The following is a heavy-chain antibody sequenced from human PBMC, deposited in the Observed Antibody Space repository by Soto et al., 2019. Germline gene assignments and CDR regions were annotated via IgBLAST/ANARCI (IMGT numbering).Heavy chain of an antibody. J-gene: IGHJ5*02. Sequence: PGESLKISCKGSGYSFTTYWIGWVRQMPGKGLEWMGRIDPSDSYTNYSPSFQGHVTISADKSISTAYLQWSSLKASDTAMYYCASAIGGSSSWYFWFDPWGQGTLVTVSS. D-gene: IGHD6-13*01. CDR2: IDPSDSYT. CDR1: GYSFTTYW. CDR3: ASAIGGSSSWYFWFDP. V-gene: IGHV5-10-1*01.